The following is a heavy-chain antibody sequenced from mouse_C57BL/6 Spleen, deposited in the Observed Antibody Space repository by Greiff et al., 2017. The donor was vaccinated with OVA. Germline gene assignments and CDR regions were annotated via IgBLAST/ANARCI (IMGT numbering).Heavy chain of an antibody. CDR3: ARLTLYFFDY. CDR2: IYPGSGNT. Sequence: QVQLQQSGAELVRPGASVKLSCKASGYTFTDYYINWVKQRPGQGLEWIARIYPGSGNTYYNEKFKGKATLTAEKSSSTAYMQLSSLTSEDSAVYFCARLTLYFFDYWGQGTTLTVSS. J-gene: IGHJ2*01. D-gene: IGHD2-1*01. V-gene: IGHV1-76*01. CDR1: GYTFTDYY.